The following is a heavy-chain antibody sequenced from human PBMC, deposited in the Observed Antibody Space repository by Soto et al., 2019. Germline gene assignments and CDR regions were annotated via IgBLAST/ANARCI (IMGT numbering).Heavy chain of an antibody. Sequence: SETLSLTCAVYGGSFSGYYWSWIRQPPGKGLEWIGEINHSGSTNYNPSLKSRVAISVDTSKNQFSLKLSSVTAADTAVYYCARYLGYCSGGSCYPNDAFDIWGQGTMVTVSS. V-gene: IGHV4-34*01. CDR1: GGSFSGYY. D-gene: IGHD2-15*01. J-gene: IGHJ3*02. CDR2: INHSGST. CDR3: ARYLGYCSGGSCYPNDAFDI.